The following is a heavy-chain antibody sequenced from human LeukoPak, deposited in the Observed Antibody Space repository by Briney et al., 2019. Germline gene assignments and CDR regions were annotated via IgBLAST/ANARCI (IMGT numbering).Heavy chain of an antibody. CDR3: ARVGVLELRGFDY. J-gene: IGHJ4*02. CDR2: IYSGGST. V-gene: IGHV3-53*01. CDR1: GFIVSSNY. D-gene: IGHD1-7*01. Sequence: GGSLRLSCAASGFIVSSNYMSWVRQAPGKGLEWVSVIYSGGSTYYADSVKGRFTISRDNSKNTLYLQTNSLRAEDTAVYYCARVGVLELRGFDYWGQGTLVTVSS.